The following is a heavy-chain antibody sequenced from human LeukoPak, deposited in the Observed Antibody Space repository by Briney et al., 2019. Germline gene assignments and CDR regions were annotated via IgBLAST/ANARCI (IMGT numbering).Heavy chain of an antibody. CDR3: ARSIIGTRSKFDY. V-gene: IGHV4-59*08. Sequence: PSDTLSLTCTVSGGSISTYYWSWISAPPQEGPEWVGYISYSGSTNYNPTLKIRVTISLDTSKIQFALKLSSVTAADTAVYYCARSIIGTRSKFDYWGQGTLVTVSS. D-gene: IGHD1/OR15-1a*01. CDR1: GGSISTYY. CDR2: ISYSGST. J-gene: IGHJ4*02.